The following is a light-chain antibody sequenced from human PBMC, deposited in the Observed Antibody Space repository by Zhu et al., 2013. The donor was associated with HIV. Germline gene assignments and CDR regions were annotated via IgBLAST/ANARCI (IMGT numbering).Light chain of an antibody. CDR2: AAS. V-gene: IGKV1-39*01. CDR1: QSISSY. Sequence: DIQMTQSPSSLSASVGDRVTITCRASQSISSYLNWYQQKPGKAPKLLIYAASSLQSGVPSRFSGSGSGTDFTLTISSLQPEDFATYYCQQSYSTPLTFGLGDQAGD. J-gene: IGKJ2*01. CDR3: QQSYSTPLT.